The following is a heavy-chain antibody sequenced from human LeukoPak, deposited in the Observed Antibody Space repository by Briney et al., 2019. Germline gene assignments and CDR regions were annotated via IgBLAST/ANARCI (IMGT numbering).Heavy chain of an antibody. CDR1: GYTFTSYG. D-gene: IGHD3/OR15-3a*01. CDR3: ARQQPSLGLYVPPDY. CDR2: ISAYNGNT. Sequence: ASVKVSCKASGYTFTSYGISWVRQAPGQGLEWMGWISAYNGNTNYAQKLQGRVTMTTDTSTSTAYMELRSLRSEDTAVYYCARQQPSLGLYVPPDYWGQGTLVTASS. J-gene: IGHJ4*02. V-gene: IGHV1-18*01.